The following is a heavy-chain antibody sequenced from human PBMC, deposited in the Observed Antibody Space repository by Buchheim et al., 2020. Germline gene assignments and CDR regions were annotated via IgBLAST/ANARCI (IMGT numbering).Heavy chain of an antibody. CDR1: GGSFSGYY. CDR3: ASSSGYFYYFDY. Sequence: QVQLQQWGAGLLKPSETLSLTCAVYGGSFSGYYWSWIRQPPGKGLEWLGEINHSGSTNYNPSLKSRVTISVNTSKNQFSLQLSSVTAADTAVYYCASSSGYFYYFDYWGQGTL. D-gene: IGHD3-22*01. J-gene: IGHJ4*02. V-gene: IGHV4-34*01. CDR2: INHSGST.